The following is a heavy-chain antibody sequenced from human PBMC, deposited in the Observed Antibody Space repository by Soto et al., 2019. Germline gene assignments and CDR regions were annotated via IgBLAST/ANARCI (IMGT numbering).Heavy chain of an antibody. CDR1: GGTFSSYA. V-gene: IGHV1-69*13. D-gene: IGHD6-6*01. Sequence: ASVKVSCKASGGTFSSYAISWVRQAPGQGLEWMGGIIPIFGTANYAQKFQGRVTITADESTSTAYMELSSLRSEDTAVYYCARPTAGYSSSLSYYYGMDVWGQGTTVTVSS. J-gene: IGHJ6*02. CDR3: ARPTAGYSSSLSYYYGMDV. CDR2: IIPIFGTA.